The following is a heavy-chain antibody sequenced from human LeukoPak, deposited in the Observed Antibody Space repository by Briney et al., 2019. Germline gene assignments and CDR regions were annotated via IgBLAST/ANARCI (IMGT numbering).Heavy chain of an antibody. CDR3: AREGSTVVTPDYGMDV. Sequence: GASVKVSCKASGCTFSSYAISWVRQAPGQGLEWMGRIIPILGIANYAQRFQGRVTITADKSTSTAYMELTSLRSEDTAVSDCAREGSTVVTPDYGMDVWGQGTTVTVSS. D-gene: IGHD4-23*01. J-gene: IGHJ6*02. V-gene: IGHV1-69*04. CDR2: IIPILGIA. CDR1: GCTFSSYA.